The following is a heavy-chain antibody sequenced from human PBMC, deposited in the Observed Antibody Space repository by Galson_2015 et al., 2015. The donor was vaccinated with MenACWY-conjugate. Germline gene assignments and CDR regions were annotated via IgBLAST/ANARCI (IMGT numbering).Heavy chain of an antibody. J-gene: IGHJ6*04. CDR3: ARGPAAAGPPDV. CDR1: GFTFSSYS. D-gene: IGHD6-13*01. V-gene: IGHV3-21*01. Sequence: SLRLSCAASGFTFSSYSMDWVRQAPGKGLEWVSSISSSSSYIYYADSVKGRFTISRDNAKNSLYLQMNSLRAEDTAVYYCARGPAAAGPPDVWGKGTTVTVSS. CDR2: ISSSSSYI.